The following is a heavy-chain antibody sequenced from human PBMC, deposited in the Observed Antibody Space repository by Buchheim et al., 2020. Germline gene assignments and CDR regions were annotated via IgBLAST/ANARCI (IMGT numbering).Heavy chain of an antibody. CDR3: ARPGGWLRSYYYYGMDV. V-gene: IGHV3-30*03. J-gene: IGHJ6*02. CDR2: VSYDGSNK. Sequence: QEQLVESGGGVVQPGRSLRFSCAASGFTFSHYGMHWVRQAPGKGLEWVAVVSYDGSNKYYADSVKGRFTISRDNSKNTLYLQMNSLRAEDTAVYYCARPGGWLRSYYYYGMDVWGQGTT. CDR1: GFTFSHYG. D-gene: IGHD5-12*01.